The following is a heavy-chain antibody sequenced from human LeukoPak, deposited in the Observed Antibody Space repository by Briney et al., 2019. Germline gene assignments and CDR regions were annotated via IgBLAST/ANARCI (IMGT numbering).Heavy chain of an antibody. CDR2: ISYDGSNK. J-gene: IGHJ4*02. D-gene: IGHD5-12*01. CDR3: AKDQEGGFGY. Sequence: GRSLRLSCAASGFTFNKHAMHWVRQAPGKGLEWVAVISYDGSNKFYADSMKGRFTISRDNSENTVYLQMNSLRREDTAIYYCAKDQEGGFGYWGQGTLVTVSS. CDR1: GFTFNKHA. V-gene: IGHV3-30-3*01.